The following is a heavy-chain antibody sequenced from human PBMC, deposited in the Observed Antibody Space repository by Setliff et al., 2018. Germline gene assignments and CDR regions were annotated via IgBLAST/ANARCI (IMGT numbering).Heavy chain of an antibody. V-gene: IGHV3-20*04. CDR3: AKNGFGVVALGVNDWFDP. D-gene: IGHD3-10*01. CDR1: GFTFDDYG. J-gene: IGHJ5*02. Sequence: GGSLRLSCAASGFTFDDYGMSWVRQAPGKGLEWVSGINWNGGSTGYADSVEGRFTISRDNAKNTLYLQMNSLRAEDTAVYYCAKNGFGVVALGVNDWFDPWGQGTLVTVS. CDR2: INWNGGST.